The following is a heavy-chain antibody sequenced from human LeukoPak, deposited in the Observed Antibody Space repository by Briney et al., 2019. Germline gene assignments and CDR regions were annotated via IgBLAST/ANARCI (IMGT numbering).Heavy chain of an antibody. V-gene: IGHV1-8*03. Sequence: ASVKVSCKASGYTFTSYDINWVRQATGQGLEWMGWMNPNSGNTGYAQKFQGRVTITRNTSISTAYMELSSLRSEDTAVYYCARSWDSSSWYGGYYYYYYMDVWGKGTTVTVSS. CDR1: GYTFTSYD. CDR2: MNPNSGNT. CDR3: ARSWDSSSWYGGYYYYYYMDV. D-gene: IGHD6-13*01. J-gene: IGHJ6*03.